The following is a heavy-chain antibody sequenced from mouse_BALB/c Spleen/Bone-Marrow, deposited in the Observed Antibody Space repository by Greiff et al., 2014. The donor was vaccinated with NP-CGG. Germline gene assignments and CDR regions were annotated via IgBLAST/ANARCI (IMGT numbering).Heavy chain of an antibody. J-gene: IGHJ4*01. CDR2: ISDGGTYT. CDR1: GFTFSDLY. V-gene: IGHV5-4*02. Sequence: EVMLVESGGDLVKPGGSLKLSCAASGFTFSDLYMFWFRQTPEKRLEWVATISDGGTYTYYPDSVKGRFTISRDNAKNNLYLQMSSLKSEDTAMYYCARSGERYGAMDYWGQGTSVTVSS. D-gene: IGHD1-1*02. CDR3: ARSGERYGAMDY.